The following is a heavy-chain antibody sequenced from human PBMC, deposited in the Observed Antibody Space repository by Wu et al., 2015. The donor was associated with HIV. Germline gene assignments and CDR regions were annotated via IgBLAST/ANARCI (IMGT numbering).Heavy chain of an antibody. V-gene: IGHV1-46*01. CDR1: GGTFSSYA. CDR2: INPSGGST. Sequence: QVQLVQSGAEVKKPGSSVKVSCKASGGTFSSYAISWVRQAPGQGLEWMGIINPSGGSTSYAQKFQGRVTMTRDTSTSTVYMELSSLRSEDTAVYYCARDRNDAFDIWGQGTMVTVSS. CDR3: ARDRNDAFDI. J-gene: IGHJ3*02.